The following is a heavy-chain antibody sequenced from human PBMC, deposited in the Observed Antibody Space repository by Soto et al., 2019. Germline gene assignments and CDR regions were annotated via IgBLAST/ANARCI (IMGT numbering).Heavy chain of an antibody. CDR3: AFSYHCDY. J-gene: IGHJ4*02. CDR2: ISRSGDST. V-gene: IGHV3-23*01. CDR1: GFTFTTYA. Sequence: EVQLLESGGGLVQPGGSLRLSCAASGFTFTTYAMSWVRQAPDKGLEWVSSISRSGDSTYYADSVKGRLTISRDNSKKTLYLQMNSLRGEDTAVYYCAFSYHCDYWGQGTLVTVSS.